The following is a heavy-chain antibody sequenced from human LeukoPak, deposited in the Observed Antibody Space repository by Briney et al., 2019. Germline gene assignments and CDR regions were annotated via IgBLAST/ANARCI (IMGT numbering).Heavy chain of an antibody. Sequence: GESLKISCKGSGYSFTSYWIGWVRQMPGKGLEWMGIIYPGDSDTRYSPSFQGQVTISADKSISTAYLQWSSLKASDTAMYYCAKTYYYDSSGPYYFDYWGQGTLVTVSS. CDR3: AKTYYYDSSGPYYFDY. CDR1: GYSFTSYW. V-gene: IGHV5-51*01. D-gene: IGHD3-22*01. J-gene: IGHJ4*02. CDR2: IYPGDSDT.